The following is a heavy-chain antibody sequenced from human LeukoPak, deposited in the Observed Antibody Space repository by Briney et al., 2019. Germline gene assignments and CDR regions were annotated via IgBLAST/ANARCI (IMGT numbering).Heavy chain of an antibody. CDR2: ISGSGGST. Sequence: GGSLRLXCAASGFTFSSYAMSWVRQAPGKGLEWVSAISGSGGSTYYADSVKGRFTISRDNAKNSLYLQMNSLRAEDTAVYYCARETQANWFDPWGQGTLVTVSS. V-gene: IGHV3-23*01. CDR3: ARETQANWFDP. CDR1: GFTFSSYA. J-gene: IGHJ5*02.